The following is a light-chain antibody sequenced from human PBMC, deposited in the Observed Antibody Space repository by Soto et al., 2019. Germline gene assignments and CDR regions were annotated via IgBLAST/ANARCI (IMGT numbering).Light chain of an antibody. CDR2: GAS. V-gene: IGKV3-15*01. CDR3: QQYNDWPQT. Sequence: EIVLTQSPATLSLSPGERAPLSCRASQSVSSYLAWYQQKPGQAPRLLIYGASTRATGIPARFSGSGSGTDFTLTISSLQSEDFAVYYCQQYNDWPQTFGQGTKVDIK. CDR1: QSVSSY. J-gene: IGKJ1*01.